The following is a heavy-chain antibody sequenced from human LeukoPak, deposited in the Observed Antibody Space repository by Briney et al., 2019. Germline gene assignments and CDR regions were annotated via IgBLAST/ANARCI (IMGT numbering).Heavy chain of an antibody. D-gene: IGHD4-17*01. CDR3: ARVLWNGDYPRFDY. CDR2: IYSGGTT. Sequence: PGGSLRLSCAASGFTVSSNYMNWVRQAPGKGLEWVSIIYSGGTTYYADSVKGRFTNSRDNSKNTLYLQMNSLRAEDTAVYYCARVLWNGDYPRFDYWGQGTLVTVSS. CDR1: GFTVSSNY. V-gene: IGHV3-53*01. J-gene: IGHJ4*02.